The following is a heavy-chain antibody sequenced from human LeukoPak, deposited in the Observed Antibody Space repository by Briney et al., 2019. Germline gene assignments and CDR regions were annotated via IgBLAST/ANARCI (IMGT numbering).Heavy chain of an antibody. CDR2: IKSKTDGGTT. D-gene: IGHD6-19*01. CDR3: TTDLLTLYSSGWYYFDY. J-gene: IGHJ4*02. CDR1: GFTYRNAW. V-gene: IGHV3-15*01. Sequence: PGGALRLSCAASGFTYRNAWMGWVRQAPGKGVDWVGRIKSKTDGGTTDYAAPVKGRFTISRGDSKNTLHLQMNSLKTEDTAVYYCTTDLLTLYSSGWYYFDYWGQGTLVTVSS.